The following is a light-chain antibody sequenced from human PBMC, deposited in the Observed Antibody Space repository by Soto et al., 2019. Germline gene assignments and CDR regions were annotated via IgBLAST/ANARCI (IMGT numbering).Light chain of an antibody. V-gene: IGKV3-20*01. CDR1: QSVSSSY. CDR2: GAS. J-gene: IGKJ3*01. Sequence: EIVLTQSPGTLSLSPGERATLSCRASQSVSSSYLAWYQQKPGQAPRLLIYGASSRATGIPDRFSGSGSGTYFTLTISRLEPEDFAVYYCQQYGSSPGVTFCPGTKVDIK. CDR3: QQYGSSPGVT.